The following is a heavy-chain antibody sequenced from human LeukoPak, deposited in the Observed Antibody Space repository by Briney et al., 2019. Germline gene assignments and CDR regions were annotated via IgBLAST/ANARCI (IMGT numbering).Heavy chain of an antibody. CDR2: IYTSGST. Sequence: SQTLSLTCSVSGGSISSGSYYWSWIRQPAGKGLEWIGRIYTSGSTSYNPSLKSRVTISVDTSKNQFSLKLSSVTAADTAVYYCAREPLYGGNPADYWGQGTLVTVSS. CDR3: AREPLYGGNPADY. V-gene: IGHV4-61*02. J-gene: IGHJ4*02. CDR1: GGSISSGSYY. D-gene: IGHD4-23*01.